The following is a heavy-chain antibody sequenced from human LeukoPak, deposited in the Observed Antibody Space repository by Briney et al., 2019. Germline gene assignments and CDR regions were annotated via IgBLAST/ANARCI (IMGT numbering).Heavy chain of an antibody. D-gene: IGHD6-13*01. Sequence: SETLSLTCAVYGGSFSGYYWSWIRQPPGKGLEWIGEINHSGSANYNPSLKSRVTISVDTSKNQFSLKLSSVTAADTAVYYCARGRRAAAGKLTISRQPFDYWGQGTLVTVSS. CDR2: INHSGSA. CDR1: GGSFSGYY. CDR3: ARGRRAAAGKLTISRQPFDY. V-gene: IGHV4-34*01. J-gene: IGHJ4*02.